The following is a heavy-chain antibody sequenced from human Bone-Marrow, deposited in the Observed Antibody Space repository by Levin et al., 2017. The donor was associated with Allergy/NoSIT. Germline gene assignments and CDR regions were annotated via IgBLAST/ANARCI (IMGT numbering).Heavy chain of an antibody. CDR3: ASQGSSWYNWFDP. CDR1: RFTFRNSG. V-gene: IGHV3-48*02. J-gene: IGHJ5*02. CDR2: ISSSSATI. D-gene: IGHD6-13*01. Sequence: LSLTCAASRFTFRNSGMNWVRQAPGKGLEWVSFISSSSATIYHADSVKGRFTIFRDNAKNSPYLPMNSLRDEDTAVYYCASQGSSWYNWFDPWGQGTLVIVSS.